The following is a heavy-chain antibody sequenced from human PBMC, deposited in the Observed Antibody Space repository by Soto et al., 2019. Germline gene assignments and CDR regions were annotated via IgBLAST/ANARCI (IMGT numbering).Heavy chain of an antibody. J-gene: IGHJ4*02. CDR1: GFTFSSYG. V-gene: IGHV3-30*18. Sequence: QVQLVESGGGVVQPGRSLRLSCAASGFTFSSYGMHWVRQAPGKGLEWVAVISYDGSNNYYADSVKGRFTISRDNSKNTLYLAMDSLRAEDTAVYYCAKDIYKGAAGTLLDYWGQGTLVTVSS. D-gene: IGHD6-13*01. CDR3: AKDIYKGAAGTLLDY. CDR2: ISYDGSNN.